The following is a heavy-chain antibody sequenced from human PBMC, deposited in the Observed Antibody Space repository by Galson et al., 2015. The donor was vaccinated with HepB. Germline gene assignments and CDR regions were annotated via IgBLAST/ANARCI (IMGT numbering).Heavy chain of an antibody. V-gene: IGHV1-69*04. Sequence: SVKVSCKASGGTFSSYTISWVRQAPGQGLEWMGRIIPILNITNYAQKFQGRVTITADKSTSTAYMELSSLRSEDTAMYYCARDSDKAISSGWYLDYFDYWGQGTLVTVSS. D-gene: IGHD6-19*01. J-gene: IGHJ4*02. CDR1: GGTFSSYT. CDR2: IIPILNIT. CDR3: ARDSDKAISSGWYLDYFDY.